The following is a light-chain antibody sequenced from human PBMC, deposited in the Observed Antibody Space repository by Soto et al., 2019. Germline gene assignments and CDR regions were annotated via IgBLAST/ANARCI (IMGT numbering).Light chain of an antibody. CDR3: LQYTYFWT. J-gene: IGKJ1*01. V-gene: IGKV1-17*01. CDR1: QDISND. CDR2: AVS. Sequence: DIQMTQSPSSLSASVGDRVTITCRASQDISNDLAWFQQKPGKAPRRLIYAVSSLQSGVPSRFSGTGSGTEFTLTISSLQPEDFATYYCLQYTYFWTFGQGTKVDLK.